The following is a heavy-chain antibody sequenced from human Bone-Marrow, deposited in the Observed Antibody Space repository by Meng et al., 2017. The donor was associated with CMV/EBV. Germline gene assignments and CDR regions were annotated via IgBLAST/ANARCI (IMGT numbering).Heavy chain of an antibody. D-gene: IGHD6-13*01. CDR1: GFTFSGSA. V-gene: IGHV3-73*01. J-gene: IGHJ6*02. Sequence: GESLKISCAASGFTFSGSAIHWVRQASGKGLEWVGRIKTKSDKYATAYGASVNGRFTISRDDSKSTAFLQMNSLKSDDTAVYYCTRLRNGSTWEGMDVWGQGTTVTVSS. CDR2: IKTKSDKYAT. CDR3: TRLRNGSTWEGMDV.